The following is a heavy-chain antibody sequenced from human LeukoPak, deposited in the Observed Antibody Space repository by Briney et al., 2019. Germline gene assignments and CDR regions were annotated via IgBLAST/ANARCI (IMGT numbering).Heavy chain of an antibody. Sequence: PGGSLRLSCAASGFTFSSYWMSWVRQAPGKGLEWVANIKQDGSEKYYVDSVKGRFTISRDNAKNTLYLQMNSLRAEATAVYYCAKETAYSNYCMDVWGQGTTVTVSS. CDR1: GFTFSSYW. V-gene: IGHV3-7*01. CDR2: IKQDGSEK. CDR3: AKETAYSNYCMDV. J-gene: IGHJ6*02. D-gene: IGHD4-11*01.